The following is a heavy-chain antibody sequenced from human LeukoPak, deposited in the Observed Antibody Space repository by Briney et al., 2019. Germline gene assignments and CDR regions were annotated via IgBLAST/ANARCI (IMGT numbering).Heavy chain of an antibody. Sequence: PGGSLRLSCAASGFTFSGSAIHWVRQASGKGLEWVGRIRTKPNNYATAYAASVQGRFTISRDDSKKTANLQMSSLRTEDTALYSCTTFPGAVAPAGNYWGQGTLVSVSS. CDR2: IRTKPNNYAT. J-gene: IGHJ4*02. CDR1: GFTFSGSA. V-gene: IGHV3-73*01. D-gene: IGHD2-2*01. CDR3: TTFPGAVAPAGNY.